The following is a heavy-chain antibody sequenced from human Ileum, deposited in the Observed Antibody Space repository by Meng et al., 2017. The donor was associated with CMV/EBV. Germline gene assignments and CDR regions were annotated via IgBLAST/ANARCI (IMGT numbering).Heavy chain of an antibody. CDR3: AKDWGSGSYYNGYWFDP. Sequence: GESLKISCAASGFTFSSYEMNWVRQAPGKGLEWVSYISSSGSTIYYADSVKGRFTISRDNAKNSLYLQMNSLRAEDTAVYYCAKDWGSGSYYNGYWFDPWGQGTLVTVSS. J-gene: IGHJ5*02. D-gene: IGHD3-10*01. CDR2: ISSSGSTI. V-gene: IGHV3-48*03. CDR1: GFTFSSYE.